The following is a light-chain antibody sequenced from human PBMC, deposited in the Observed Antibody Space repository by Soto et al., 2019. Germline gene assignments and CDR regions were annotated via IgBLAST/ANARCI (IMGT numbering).Light chain of an antibody. J-gene: IGKJ1*01. CDR3: QQYNSYWT. CDR1: QSISSW. CDR2: DAS. Sequence: DIQMTQSPSTLSASVGDRVTITCRASQSISSWLAWYQQKPGKAPKLLIYDASSLESGVPSRFSGSGSGTEFTLTSSSLQADDFATHYCQQYNSYWTFGQGTKVEIK. V-gene: IGKV1-5*01.